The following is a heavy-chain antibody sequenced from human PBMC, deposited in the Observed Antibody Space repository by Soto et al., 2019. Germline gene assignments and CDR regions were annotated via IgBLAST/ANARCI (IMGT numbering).Heavy chain of an antibody. CDR2: MYHSGNT. V-gene: IGHV4-30-4*01. CDR3: ARVLGDDLLTGYSDVDTALGVFDF. CDR1: GGFINSGNYF. J-gene: IGHJ4*02. Sequence: SETLSLTCTVSGGFINSGNYFWSWIRQPPGKGLEWIGYMYHSGNTYYNPSLKSRVIISVDTSKNQFSLILSSVTAADTAVYYCARVLGDDLLTGYSDVDTALGVFDFWGRGTLVTVSS. D-gene: IGHD3-9*01.